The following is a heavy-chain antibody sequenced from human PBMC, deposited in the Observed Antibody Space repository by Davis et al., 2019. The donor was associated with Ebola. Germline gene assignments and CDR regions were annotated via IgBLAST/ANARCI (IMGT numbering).Heavy chain of an antibody. J-gene: IGHJ6*02. CDR1: GFTFSSYD. CDR3: ARDLLDETTGTTYGMDV. Sequence: GESLKISCAASGFTFSSYDMHWVRQATGKGLEWVSAIGTAGDTYYPGSVKGRFTISRENAKNSLYLQMNSLRAEDTAVYYCARDLLDETTGTTYGMDVWGQGTTVTVSS. D-gene: IGHD1-1*01. V-gene: IGHV3-13*01. CDR2: IGTAGDT.